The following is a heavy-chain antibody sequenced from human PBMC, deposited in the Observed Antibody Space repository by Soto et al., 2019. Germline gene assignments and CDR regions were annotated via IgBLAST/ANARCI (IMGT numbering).Heavy chain of an antibody. J-gene: IGHJ4*02. V-gene: IGHV1-18*01. Sequence: GFGVKKPGASVKVSCKASGYSFTNYAIGWVRQAPGQGLEWVGWISPFHGDTNYAQNFQGRITVTTDSSTSTAYMDLGRLRSDDTAVYYCARSDHVDRYFDYWGQGTRITVSS. D-gene: IGHD3-16*01. CDR3: ARSDHVDRYFDY. CDR1: GYSFTNYA. CDR2: ISPFHGDT.